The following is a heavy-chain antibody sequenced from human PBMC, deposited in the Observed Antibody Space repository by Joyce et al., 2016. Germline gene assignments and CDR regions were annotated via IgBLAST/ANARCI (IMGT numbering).Heavy chain of an antibody. CDR1: GLPLSNYG. Sequence: QVQLVESGGGVVQPGRSLRLSCAASGLPLSNYGGHWGRQATGKGLEWVAVISYDGSYKYYADSVKGRFTISRDNSKNTVFLEMNSLRTEDTAVYYCAKILTATYSSGWFLDYWGQGTLVTVSS. D-gene: IGHD6-25*01. J-gene: IGHJ4*02. CDR2: ISYDGSYK. CDR3: AKILTATYSSGWFLDY. V-gene: IGHV3-30*18.